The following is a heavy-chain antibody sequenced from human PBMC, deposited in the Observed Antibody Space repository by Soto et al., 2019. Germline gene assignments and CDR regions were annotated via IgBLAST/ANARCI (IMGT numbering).Heavy chain of an antibody. CDR1: GYTFTSYA. CDR2: INAGNGNT. D-gene: IGHD5-18*01. Sequence: QVQLVQSGAEVKKPGASVKVFCKASGYTFTSYAMHWVRQAPGKRLEWMGWINAGNGNTKYSQKFQGRVTITRDTSASTAYMELSSLRSEDTAVYYCARDPGYSYGYNWGQGTLVTVSS. J-gene: IGHJ4*02. V-gene: IGHV1-3*01. CDR3: ARDPGYSYGYN.